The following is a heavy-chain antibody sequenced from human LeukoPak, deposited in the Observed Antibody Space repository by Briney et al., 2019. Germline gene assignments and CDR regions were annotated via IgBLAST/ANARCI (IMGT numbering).Heavy chain of an antibody. J-gene: IGHJ4*02. D-gene: IGHD4-17*01. CDR2: IYHSGST. CDR1: GGSISSYY. V-gene: IGHV4-59*01. CDR3: ARAYGDQGEIDY. Sequence: SETLSLTCTVSGGSISSYYWSWIRQPPGKGLEWIGYIYHSGSTNYNPSLKSRVTISVDTPKNQFSLKLSSVTAADTAVYYCARAYGDQGEIDYWGQGTLVTVSS.